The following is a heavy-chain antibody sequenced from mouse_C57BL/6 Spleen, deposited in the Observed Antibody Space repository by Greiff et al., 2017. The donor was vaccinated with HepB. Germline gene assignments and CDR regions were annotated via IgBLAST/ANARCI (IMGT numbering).Heavy chain of an antibody. Sequence: VNVVESGAELARPGASVKMSCKASGYTFTSYTMHWVKQRPGQGLEWIGYINPSSGYTKYNQKFKDKATLTADKSSSTAYMQLSSLTSEDSAVYYCAREEDENFDYWGQGTTLTVSS. CDR3: AREEDENFDY. CDR1: GYTFTSYT. V-gene: IGHV1-4*01. J-gene: IGHJ2*01. CDR2: INPSSGYT.